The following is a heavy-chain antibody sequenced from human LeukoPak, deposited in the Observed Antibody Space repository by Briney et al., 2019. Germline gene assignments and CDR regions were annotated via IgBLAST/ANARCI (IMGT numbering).Heavy chain of an antibody. Sequence: PSETLSLTCTVSGGSISGFYWSWIRQPPGKGLEWIGFMYHSGNTNHNPYLESRVTISLDTTRNQFSLKPTSVTAADTAVYYCARGARWNDYWGQGTLVTVSS. D-gene: IGHD4-23*01. V-gene: IGHV4-59*01. CDR2: MYHSGNT. CDR1: GGSISGFY. CDR3: ARGARWNDY. J-gene: IGHJ4*02.